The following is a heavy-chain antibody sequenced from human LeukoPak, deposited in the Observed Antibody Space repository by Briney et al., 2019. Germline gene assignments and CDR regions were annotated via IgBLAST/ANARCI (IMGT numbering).Heavy chain of an antibody. J-gene: IGHJ4*02. CDR1: GFTFSSYA. CDR2: ISYDGSNK. V-gene: IGHV3-30-3*01. D-gene: IGHD3-10*01. CDR3: ARDSGPFYGSGSCIDY. Sequence: GGSLRLSCAASGFTFSSYAMHWVRQAPGKGLEWVAVISYDGSNKYYADSVKGRFTISRDNSKNTLYLQMNSLRAEDTAVYYCARDSGPFYGSGSCIDYWGQGTLVTVSS.